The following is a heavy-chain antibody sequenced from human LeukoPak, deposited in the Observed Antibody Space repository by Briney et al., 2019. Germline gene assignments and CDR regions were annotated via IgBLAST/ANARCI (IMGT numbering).Heavy chain of an antibody. CDR3: ASVPRYGDSFFDC. Sequence: PGGSLRLSCAASGFTFSRYAMSWVRQAPGKGLEWVSGISAGGESTYYADSVKGRLTISRDNSKNTLYLLMNSLRAEDTAVYFRASVPRYGDSFFDCWGQGTLVTVSS. CDR1: GFTFSRYA. V-gene: IGHV3-23*01. J-gene: IGHJ4*02. D-gene: IGHD4-17*01. CDR2: ISAGGEST.